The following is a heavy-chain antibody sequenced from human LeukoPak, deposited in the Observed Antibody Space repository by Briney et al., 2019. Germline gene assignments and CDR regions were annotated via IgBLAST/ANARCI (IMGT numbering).Heavy chain of an antibody. D-gene: IGHD4-17*01. J-gene: IGHJ4*02. V-gene: IGHV3-23*01. CDR2: ISGSGGST. Sequence: PGGSLRLSCAASGFTFSSYAMSWVRQAPGKGLEWVSSISGSGGSTYYADSVKRRFTISRGNSKNTLYLQMNSLRTEDTAVYYCAKGYMSTALFDYWGQGTLVTVSS. CDR3: AKGYMSTALFDY. CDR1: GFTFSSYA.